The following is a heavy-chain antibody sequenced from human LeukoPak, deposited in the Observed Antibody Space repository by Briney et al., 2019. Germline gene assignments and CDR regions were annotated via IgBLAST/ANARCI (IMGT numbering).Heavy chain of an antibody. Sequence: KPSETLSLTCTVSGGSISSGGYCWGWIRQPPGKGLEWTGSIYYGGSTYYNPSLKSRVTISVDASKSHFSLKLSSVTAADTAVYFCARHPPRIVVVDYWGQGTLVTVSS. CDR2: IYYGGST. D-gene: IGHD3-22*01. V-gene: IGHV4-39*01. J-gene: IGHJ4*02. CDR1: GGSISSGGYC. CDR3: ARHPPRIVVVDY.